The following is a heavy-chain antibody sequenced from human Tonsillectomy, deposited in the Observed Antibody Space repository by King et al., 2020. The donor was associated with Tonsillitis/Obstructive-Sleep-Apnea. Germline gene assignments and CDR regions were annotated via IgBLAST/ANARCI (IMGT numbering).Heavy chain of an antibody. Sequence: VQLVESGGGLVKPGGSLRLSCAAAGFTLSNAWMSWVRQAPGKGLEWVGRIKSKTDGGTAEYAAPVKGRFTISRDDSKNTLYLQMNSLKTEDTAVYSCPTVGYYDYIWGNYRRDYYYYYYMDVWGKGATVTVSS. D-gene: IGHD3-16*02. J-gene: IGHJ6*03. CDR3: PTVGYYDYIWGNYRRDYYYYYYMDV. CDR2: IKSKTDGGTA. CDR1: GFTLSNAW. V-gene: IGHV3-15*01.